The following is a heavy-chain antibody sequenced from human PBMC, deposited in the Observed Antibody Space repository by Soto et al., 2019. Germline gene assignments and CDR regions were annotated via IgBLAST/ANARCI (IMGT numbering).Heavy chain of an antibody. CDR2: ISAYNGNT. Sequence: GASVKLSCKASGYTFTSYGISWVRQAPGQGLEWMGWISAYNGNTNYAQKLQGRVTMTTDTSTSTAYMELRSLRSDDTAVYYCARDKKKYTSGWWAFDIWGQGTMVTVSS. CDR1: GYTFTSYG. D-gene: IGHD6-19*01. V-gene: IGHV1-18*01. J-gene: IGHJ3*02. CDR3: ARDKKKYTSGWWAFDI.